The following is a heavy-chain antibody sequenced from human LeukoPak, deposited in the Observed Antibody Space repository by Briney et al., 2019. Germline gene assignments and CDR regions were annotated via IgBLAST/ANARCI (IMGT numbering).Heavy chain of an antibody. CDR1: GGSISSSSYF. CDR3: ASSDPTYFDWPNWFDP. CDR2: IYYSGST. Sequence: SETLSLTCTVSGGSISSSSYFWGWIRQPPGKGLEWIGSIYYSGSTYYNPSLKSRFTISVDTSKNQFSLKLSSLTAADTAVYYCASSDPTYFDWPNWFDPWGQGTLVTVSS. V-gene: IGHV4-39*01. D-gene: IGHD3-9*01. J-gene: IGHJ5*02.